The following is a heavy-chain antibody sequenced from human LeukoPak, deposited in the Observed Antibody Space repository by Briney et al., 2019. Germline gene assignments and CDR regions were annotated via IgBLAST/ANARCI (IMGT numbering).Heavy chain of an antibody. CDR1: GFTFSRYW. CDR3: ARSQHPRIAAGPTGMDV. D-gene: IGHD6-13*01. J-gene: IGHJ6*02. CDR2: IKQDGSEK. Sequence: GGSLRLSCAASGFTFSRYWMSWVRQSPGKGLGWVANIKQDGSEKYYVDSVRGRFTISRDNAKNSLYLQMNSLRAEDTSVYYCARSQHPRIAAGPTGMDVWGQGATVTVSS. V-gene: IGHV3-7*04.